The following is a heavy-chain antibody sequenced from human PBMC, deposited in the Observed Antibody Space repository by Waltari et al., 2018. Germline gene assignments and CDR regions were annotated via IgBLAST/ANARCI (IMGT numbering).Heavy chain of an antibody. CDR3: AKDSSLPEGLPGAFDI. V-gene: IGHV3-9*01. D-gene: IGHD1-26*01. Sequence: LEWVSGISWNSGSIGYADSVKGRFTISRDNAKNSLYLQMNSLRAEDTALYYCAKDSSLPEGLPGAFDIWGQGTMVTVSS. J-gene: IGHJ3*02. CDR2: ISWNSGSI.